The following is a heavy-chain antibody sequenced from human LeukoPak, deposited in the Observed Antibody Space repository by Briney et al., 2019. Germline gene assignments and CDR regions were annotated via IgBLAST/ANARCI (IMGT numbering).Heavy chain of an antibody. D-gene: IGHD6-19*01. CDR1: GFTFSSYW. V-gene: IGHV3-74*01. J-gene: IGHJ6*02. CDR3: ASHSSGWTPSYYYGMGV. Sequence: GGSLRLSCAASGFTFSSYWMHWVRQAPGKGLVWVARFSPEGSSTSYADSVKGRFTISRDNAKNTLYLQMNSLRAEDTAVYYCASHSSGWTPSYYYGMGVWGQGTTVTVSS. CDR2: FSPEGSST.